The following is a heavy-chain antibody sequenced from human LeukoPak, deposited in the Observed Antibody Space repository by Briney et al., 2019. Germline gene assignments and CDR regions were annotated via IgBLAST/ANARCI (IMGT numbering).Heavy chain of an antibody. J-gene: IGHJ4*02. Sequence: GGSLRLSCAASGFTFDDYGMSWVRQAPGKGLEWVSYISSSGSAIYYADSVKGRFTISRDNAKNSLYLQMNSLRAEDTAVYYCARRGDGYNSFDYWGQGTPVTVSS. CDR1: GFTFDDYG. CDR3: ARRGDGYNSFDY. D-gene: IGHD5-24*01. V-gene: IGHV3-48*03. CDR2: ISSSGSAI.